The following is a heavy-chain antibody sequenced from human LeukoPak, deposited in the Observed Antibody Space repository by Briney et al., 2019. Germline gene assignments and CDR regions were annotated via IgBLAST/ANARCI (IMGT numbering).Heavy chain of an antibody. J-gene: IGHJ3*02. D-gene: IGHD3-10*01. V-gene: IGHV1-2*02. CDR3: ARRVLLWFGELTYDVFDI. Sequence: ASVKVSCKASGYTFTGYYMHWVRQAPGQGLEWMGWINPNSGGTNYAQKFQGRVTMTRDTSISTAYMELSSLRSEDTAVFYCARRVLLWFGELTYDVFDIWGQGTMVTVSS. CDR1: GYTFTGYY. CDR2: INPNSGGT.